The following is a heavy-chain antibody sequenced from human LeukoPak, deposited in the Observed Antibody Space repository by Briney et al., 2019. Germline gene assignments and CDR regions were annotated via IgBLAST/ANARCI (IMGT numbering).Heavy chain of an antibody. V-gene: IGHV4-61*02. Sequence: SETLPLTCTVSGGSISSGSYYWSWIRQPAGKGLEWIGRIYTSGTTNYSPSLTSRVTISADTSKNQFSLKLSPVTAADTAVYYCARVTGYTIEDYFDYWGQGTLVTVSS. CDR1: GGSISSGSYY. CDR2: IYTSGTT. J-gene: IGHJ4*02. D-gene: IGHD3-9*01. CDR3: ARVTGYTIEDYFDY.